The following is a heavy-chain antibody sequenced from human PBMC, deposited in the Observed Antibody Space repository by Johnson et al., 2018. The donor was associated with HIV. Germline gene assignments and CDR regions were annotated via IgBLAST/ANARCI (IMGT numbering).Heavy chain of an antibody. CDR1: GFTFSSYA. V-gene: IGHV3-30*14. Sequence: QVQLVESGGGVVQPGRSLRLSCAASGFTFSSYAIHWVRQAPGKGLEWVGVISYDGRNKYYADYVKGRFTISRDNSKNTLYLQMNSLRAEDTAVYYCARENQDAFDIWGQGTMVTVSS. CDR2: ISYDGRNK. CDR3: ARENQDAFDI. J-gene: IGHJ3*02.